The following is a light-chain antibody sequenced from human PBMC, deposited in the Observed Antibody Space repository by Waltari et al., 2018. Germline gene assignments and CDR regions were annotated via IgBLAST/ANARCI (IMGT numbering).Light chain of an antibody. Sequence: EIVLTQSPATLSLSPGERATLSCRASQSVIDYVAWYQQKPGQAPRLLFYGASNRATGIPARFSGSGSETDFTLTISSLEPEDFAVYYCQQRSNWRSTFGQGTRLGIK. V-gene: IGKV3-11*01. CDR1: QSVIDY. CDR3: QQRSNWRST. CDR2: GAS. J-gene: IGKJ5*01.